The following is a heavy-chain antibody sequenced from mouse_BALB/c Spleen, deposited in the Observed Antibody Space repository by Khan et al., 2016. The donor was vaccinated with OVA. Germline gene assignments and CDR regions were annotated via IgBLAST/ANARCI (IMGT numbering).Heavy chain of an antibody. CDR2: ISYSGRT. CDR1: GYSITSDYA. V-gene: IGHV3-2*02. CDR3: ARSVTITTVVATDFDY. J-gene: IGHJ2*01. D-gene: IGHD1-1*01. Sequence: EVQLQESGPGLVKPSQSLSLTCTVTGYSITSDYAWNWIRQFPGNKLEWMGYISYSGRTSYNPSLKSRISITRDTSQNQFFLQLNSLTTEDTATDYCARSVTITTVVATDFDYWPQGPTLTVSS.